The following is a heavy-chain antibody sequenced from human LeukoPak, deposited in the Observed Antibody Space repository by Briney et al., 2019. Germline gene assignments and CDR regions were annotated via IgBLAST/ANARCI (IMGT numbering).Heavy chain of an antibody. V-gene: IGHV3-7*01. D-gene: IGHD6-19*01. J-gene: IGHJ4*02. CDR1: GFTFSSYW. CDR2: IQQDGSEI. CDR3: ARGDIFMGIAVAGPDY. Sequence: RPGGSLRLSCVASGFTFSSYWMGWVRQAPGKGLEWVANIQQDGSEIFYVDSVRGRFTISRDNAKNSLYLQMNSLRAEDTAVYYCARGDIFMGIAVAGPDYWGQGTLVTVSS.